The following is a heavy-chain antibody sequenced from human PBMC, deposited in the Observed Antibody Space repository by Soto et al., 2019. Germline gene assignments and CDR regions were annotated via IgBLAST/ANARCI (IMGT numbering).Heavy chain of an antibody. D-gene: IGHD3-3*01. Sequence: TLSLTFTVSGGSLTKYYWSWIRQPAGKGLEWIGRVYTSGNVVSKGSLRSRLTMSVDTSKNQFALRLTSVTAADTGVYYCARDNNDFGSLYPLAFDYWGQGALVTVSS. CDR2: VYTSGNV. CDR3: ARDNNDFGSLYPLAFDY. J-gene: IGHJ4*02. V-gene: IGHV4-4*07. CDR1: GGSLTKYY.